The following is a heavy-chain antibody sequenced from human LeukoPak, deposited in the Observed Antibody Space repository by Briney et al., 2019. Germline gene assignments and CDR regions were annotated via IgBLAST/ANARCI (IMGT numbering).Heavy chain of an antibody. Sequence: GASVKVSCKASDYTFNTYGITWVRQAPGQGLEWMGWISGYNGKTKYAQKLQDRVTMTTDTSTTTAYMELRSLTSDDTAVYFCARVTGDYSSGYYYYYYYMDVWGKGTTVTVSS. CDR3: ARVTGDYSSGYYYYYYYMDV. J-gene: IGHJ6*03. CDR2: ISGYNGKT. CDR1: DYTFNTYG. V-gene: IGHV1-18*01. D-gene: IGHD6-19*01.